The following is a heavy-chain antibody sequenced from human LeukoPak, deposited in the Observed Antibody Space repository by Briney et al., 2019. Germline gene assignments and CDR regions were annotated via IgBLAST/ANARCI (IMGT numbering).Heavy chain of an antibody. CDR3: ARVLVVDPYDAFDI. V-gene: IGHV4-59*01. J-gene: IGHJ3*02. Sequence: PSETLSLTCTVSGGSISSYYWSWIRQPPGKGLEWIGYIYYSGSTNYNPSLKSRVTISVDTSKNQFSLKLSSVTAADTAVYYCARVLVVDPYDAFDIWGQGTMVTVSS. CDR1: GGSISSYY. D-gene: IGHD2-2*01. CDR2: IYYSGST.